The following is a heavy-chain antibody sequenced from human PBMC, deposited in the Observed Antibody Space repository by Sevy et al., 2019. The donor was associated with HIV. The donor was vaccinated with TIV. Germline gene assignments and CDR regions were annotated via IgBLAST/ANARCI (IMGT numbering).Heavy chain of an antibody. V-gene: IGHV3-30*04. Sequence: GGSLRLSCAASGFTFSNYDMHWVRQAPGKGLDWVAVISHDERYKNYAESVKVRFTISRDNFKNTLFLQMDSLRPEDTVVYFCARLVSCGGDCYYLDSWGQGALVTVSS. D-gene: IGHD2-21*02. J-gene: IGHJ4*02. CDR3: ARLVSCGGDCYYLDS. CDR2: ISHDERYK. CDR1: GFTFSNYD.